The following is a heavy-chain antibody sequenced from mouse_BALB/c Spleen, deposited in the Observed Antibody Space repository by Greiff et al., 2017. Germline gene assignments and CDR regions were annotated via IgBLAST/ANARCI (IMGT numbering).Heavy chain of an antibody. J-gene: IGHJ4*01. V-gene: IGHV1-5*01. CDR3: TRWPHYYGSSYDYYAMDY. CDR2: IYPGNSDT. D-gene: IGHD1-1*01. Sequence: EVQLQQSGTVLARPGASVKMSCKASGYTFTSYWMHWVKQRPGQGLEWIGAIYPGNSDTSYNQKFKGKAKLTAVTSTSTAYMELSSLTNEDSAVYYCTRWPHYYGSSYDYYAMDYWGQGTSVTVSS. CDR1: GYTFTSYW.